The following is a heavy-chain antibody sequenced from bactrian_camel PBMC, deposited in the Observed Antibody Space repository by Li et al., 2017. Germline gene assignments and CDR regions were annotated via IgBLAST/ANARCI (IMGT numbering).Heavy chain of an antibody. D-gene: IGHD1*01. CDR1: GKTNVLNC. V-gene: IGHV3S54*01. CDR2: IYTGGGYT. Sequence: HVQLVESGGGLVQPGGSLNLSCAATGKTNVLNCMGWIRQAPGKTREGVAAIYTGGGYTTYADSVKGRFAISQDNAKNTLTLQMHSLKPEDTAVYYCAAVRVRSRSVCAALDGKPSAFIYFGQGTQVTVS. J-gene: IGHJ4*01.